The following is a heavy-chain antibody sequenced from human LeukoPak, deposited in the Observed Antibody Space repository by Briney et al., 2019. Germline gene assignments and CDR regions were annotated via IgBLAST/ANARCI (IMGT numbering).Heavy chain of an antibody. CDR3: AREKHHLGYFDY. D-gene: IGHD1-14*01. J-gene: IGHJ4*02. Sequence: GGSLRLSCAASGFTFTDHYMSWVRQAPGKGLEWVSYISSGGDIIYYADSVKGRFTISRDNAKNSLFLQMNSLRAEDTAVYYCAREKHHLGYFDYWGQGTLVTVSS. CDR2: ISSGGDII. V-gene: IGHV3-11*04. CDR1: GFTFTDHY.